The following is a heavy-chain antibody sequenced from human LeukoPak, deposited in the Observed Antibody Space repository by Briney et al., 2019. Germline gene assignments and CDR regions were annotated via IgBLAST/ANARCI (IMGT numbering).Heavy chain of an antibody. J-gene: IGHJ1*01. Sequence: GASLSLSCAASGFTFSSYAMSWVRQAPGKGLEWVSAISGSGGSTYYADSAKGRFTISRDNSKNTLYLQMNSLRAEDTAVYYCAKREEYDGFQHWGQGTLVTVSS. D-gene: IGHD3-3*01. CDR1: GFTFSSYA. CDR2: ISGSGGST. CDR3: AKREEYDGFQH. V-gene: IGHV3-23*01.